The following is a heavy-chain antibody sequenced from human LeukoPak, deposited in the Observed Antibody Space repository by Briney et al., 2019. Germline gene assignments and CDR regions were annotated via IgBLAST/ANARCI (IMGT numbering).Heavy chain of an antibody. CDR2: IYPGDSDT. CDR1: GYSFTSYW. CDR3: AGHSGGGYCSSTSCPNYAFDI. D-gene: IGHD2-2*01. J-gene: IGHJ3*02. Sequence: PGESLKISCKGSGYSFTSYWIGWVRQMPGKGLEWMGIIYPGDSDTRYSPSFQGQVTISADKSISTAYLQWSSLKASDTAMYYCAGHSGGGYCSSTSCPNYAFDIWGQGTMVTVSS. V-gene: IGHV5-51*01.